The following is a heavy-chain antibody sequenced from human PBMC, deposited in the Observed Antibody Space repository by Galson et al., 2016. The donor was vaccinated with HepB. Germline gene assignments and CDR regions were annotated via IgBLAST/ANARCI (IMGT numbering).Heavy chain of an antibody. J-gene: IGHJ3*02. CDR3: ARPYCTSAGCYYDAFDI. V-gene: IGHV2-70*10. CDR1: GFSLSTSAMS. D-gene: IGHD2-2*01. CDR2: IDWDDDK. Sequence: PALVKPPQTLTLTCNLSGFSLSTSAMSVSWIRQPPGKALEWVARIDWDDDKYYSTSLKSRLTISKDTSNNQVVLTMTNMDSVDTATYYCARPYCTSAGCYYDAFDIWGQGTMVTVSS.